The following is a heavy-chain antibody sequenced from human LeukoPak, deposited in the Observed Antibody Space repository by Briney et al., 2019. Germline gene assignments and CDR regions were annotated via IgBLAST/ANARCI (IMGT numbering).Heavy chain of an antibody. V-gene: IGHV3-74*01. J-gene: IGHJ4*02. CDR2: ISGDGSGK. Sequence: SGGSLRLSCAASGFTSSGYWMHWVRQHPARGLMWVSYISGDGSGKSYEDSVKGRFTISRDNARNTVHLLMSSLTVEDTGVYYCARGIYGDPVAFDSWGQGALVTVSS. CDR1: GFTSSGYW. D-gene: IGHD4-17*01. CDR3: ARGIYGDPVAFDS.